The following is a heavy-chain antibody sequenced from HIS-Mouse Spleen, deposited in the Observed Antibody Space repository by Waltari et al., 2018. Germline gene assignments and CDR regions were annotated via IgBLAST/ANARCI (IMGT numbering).Heavy chain of an antibody. Sequence: EVQLVETGGGLIQPWGSLRLSCAASGFTVSSNYMSWVRQAPGKGLEWVSVIYSGGSTYYAESVKGRFTISRDNSKNTLYLQMNSLRAEDTAVYYCARVAMSYYDFWSGYYFDYWGQGTLVTVSS. CDR3: ARVAMSYYDFWSGYYFDY. V-gene: IGHV3-53*02. D-gene: IGHD3-3*01. CDR1: GFTVSSNY. J-gene: IGHJ4*02. CDR2: IYSGGST.